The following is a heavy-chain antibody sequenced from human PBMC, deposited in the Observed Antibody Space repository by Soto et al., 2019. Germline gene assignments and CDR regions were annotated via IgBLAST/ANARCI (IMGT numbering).Heavy chain of an antibody. V-gene: IGHV1-2*02. D-gene: IGHD6-19*01. J-gene: IGHJ6*02. CDR2: INPNSGVA. CDR3: ARQGSGTEYPQYFYYGMDV. Sequence: QVQLVQSGAEVEKPGASVRVSCKTSGYTFTAYYIHWVRQAPGRGLEWMGWINPNSGVANYAQNFQGRVTMTRDTFISTVYLDLSKMRSEDTTVYYCARQGSGTEYPQYFYYGMDVWGQGTTAAAAS. CDR1: GYTFTAYY.